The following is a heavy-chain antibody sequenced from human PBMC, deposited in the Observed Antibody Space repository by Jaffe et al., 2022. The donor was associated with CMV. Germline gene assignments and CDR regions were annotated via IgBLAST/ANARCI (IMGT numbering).Heavy chain of an antibody. CDR2: ISWNSGSI. Sequence: EVQLVESGGGLVQPGRSLRLSCAASGFTFDDYAMHWVRQAPGKGLEWVSGISWNSGSIGYADSVKGRFTISRDNAKNSLYLQMNSLRAEDTALYYCAKDISNGLLWFGELNFGGMDVWGQGTTVTVSS. V-gene: IGHV3-9*01. J-gene: IGHJ6*02. CDR3: AKDISNGLLWFGELNFGGMDV. CDR1: GFTFDDYA. D-gene: IGHD3-10*01.